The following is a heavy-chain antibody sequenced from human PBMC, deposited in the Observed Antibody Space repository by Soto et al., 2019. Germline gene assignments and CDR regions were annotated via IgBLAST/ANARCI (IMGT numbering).Heavy chain of an antibody. CDR1: GGTFSSYA. CDR2: IIPIFGTA. CDR3: ARAPYYYYGMDV. V-gene: IGHV1-69*01. Sequence: QVQLVQSGAEVKKPGSSVKVSCKASGGTFSSYAISWVRQAPGQGLEWMGGIIPIFGTANYAQKFQGRVTITADESTSTAYMELSSLISEDTDVYCCARAPYYYYGMDVWGQGTKVTVSS. J-gene: IGHJ6*02.